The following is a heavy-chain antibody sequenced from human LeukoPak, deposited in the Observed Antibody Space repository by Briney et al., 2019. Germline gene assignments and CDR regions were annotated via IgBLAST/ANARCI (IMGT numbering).Heavy chain of an antibody. J-gene: IGHJ2*01. D-gene: IGHD6-13*01. CDR2: INSDGRTT. CDR3: AKGIAAQDVFDL. CDR1: GFIFSSFW. V-gene: IGHV3-74*01. Sequence: GGSLRLSCAASGFIFSSFWMHWVRQVPGKGLVWVSHINSDGRTTDYADSVRGRFTISRDNAKNSLYLQMNSLRAEDTALYYCAKGIAAQDVFDLWGRGTLVTVSS.